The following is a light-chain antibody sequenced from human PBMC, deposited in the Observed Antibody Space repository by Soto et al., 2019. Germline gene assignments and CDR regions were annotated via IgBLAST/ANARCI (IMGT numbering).Light chain of an antibody. J-gene: IGKJ1*01. V-gene: IGKV3-20*01. CDR1: QSVSSSY. CDR3: QQYGSSPKT. CDR2: GAS. Sequence: EIVLTQSPRTLSLSSGERDSVSCTAIQSVSSSYLAWYQQKPGQAPRLLIYGASSMATGIPDRFSGSGSGTDFTLTISRLETEDFAVYYCQQYGSSPKTFGKGTKVDIK.